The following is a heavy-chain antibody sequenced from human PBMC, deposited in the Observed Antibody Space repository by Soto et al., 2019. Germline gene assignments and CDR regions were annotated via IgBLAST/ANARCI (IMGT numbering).Heavy chain of an antibody. V-gene: IGHV3-7*01. CDR2: IKKDGSEK. CDR3: ASVGGIDGDYSDF. Sequence: EVQLVESGGGLVQPGGSLRLSCAASGFTFSRFCMTWVRQSPGKGLEWVANIKKDGSEKYYVDSVKGRFTISRDNAKNSLYLQMSSLRAEDAAVYYCASVGGIDGDYSDFWGQGTLVTLCS. CDR1: GFTFSRFC. J-gene: IGHJ4*02. D-gene: IGHD3-16*01.